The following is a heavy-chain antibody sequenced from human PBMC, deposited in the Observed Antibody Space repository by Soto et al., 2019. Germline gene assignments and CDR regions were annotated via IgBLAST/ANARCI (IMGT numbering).Heavy chain of an antibody. CDR3: AKSDRGVFGVVMSPALDPLDV. Sequence: QVQLVESGGGVVQPGRSLTLSCVVSGVTFRTYCIHWVRQAPGKGLEWVAVISYDGDYKSYADSVKGRFSISRDNSKNTVYLQLTSLGAEDTALYYCAKSDRGVFGVVMSPALDPLDVWGQGTMVAVS. CDR1: GVTFRTYC. D-gene: IGHD3-3*01. CDR2: ISYDGDYK. V-gene: IGHV3-30*18. J-gene: IGHJ3*01.